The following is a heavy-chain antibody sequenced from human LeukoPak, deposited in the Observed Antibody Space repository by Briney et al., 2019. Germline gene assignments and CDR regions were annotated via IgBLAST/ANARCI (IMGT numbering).Heavy chain of an antibody. J-gene: IGHJ4*02. CDR3: ARPPHKDYFDY. Sequence: GESLKISCQGSGYSFNNYWIAWVRQKPGKGLEWKGMIYPGDSDTRYSPSFQGQVTISADKSISTAFLHWNSLKASDTAMYYCARPPHKDYFDYWGQGTLVTVSS. V-gene: IGHV5-51*01. CDR2: IYPGDSDT. CDR1: GYSFNNYW.